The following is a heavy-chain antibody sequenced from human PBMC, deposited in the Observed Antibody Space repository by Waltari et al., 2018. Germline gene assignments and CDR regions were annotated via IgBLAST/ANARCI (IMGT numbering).Heavy chain of an antibody. CDR1: GGSISSYY. Sequence: QVQLQESGPGLVKPSETLSLTCTVSGGSISSYYWSWIRQPPGKGLEWIGYIYYSGSTNYNPSLKSRVTISVDTSKNQFSLKLSSVTAADTAVYYCARESLTGPNWFDPWGQGTLVTVSS. CDR2: IYYSGST. CDR3: ARESLTGPNWFDP. J-gene: IGHJ5*02. V-gene: IGHV4-59*01.